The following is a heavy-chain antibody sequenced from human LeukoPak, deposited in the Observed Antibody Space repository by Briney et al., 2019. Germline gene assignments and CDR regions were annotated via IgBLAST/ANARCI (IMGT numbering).Heavy chain of an antibody. Sequence: SVKVSCKASGGTFSSYAISWVRQAPGQGLEWMGGIIPIFGTANYAQKFQGRVTITADESTSTAYMELSSLRSEDTAVYYCAREGGTATTSFYFDYWGQGTLVTVSS. V-gene: IGHV1-69*13. CDR2: IIPIFGTA. J-gene: IGHJ4*02. D-gene: IGHD4-17*01. CDR1: GGTFSSYA. CDR3: AREGGTATTSFYFDY.